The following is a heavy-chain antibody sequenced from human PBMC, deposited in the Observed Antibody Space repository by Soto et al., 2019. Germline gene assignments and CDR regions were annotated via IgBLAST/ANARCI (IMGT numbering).Heavy chain of an antibody. J-gene: IGHJ4*02. CDR1: GFTFDDYT. CDR2: ISWDGGST. V-gene: IGHV3-43*01. Sequence: GESLKISCAASGFTFDDYTMHWVRQAPGKGLEWVSLISWDGGSTYYADSVKGRFTISRDNSKNSLYLQMNSLRTEDTALYYCAKDRGAAAGILDYWGQGTLVTVSS. CDR3: AKDRGAAAGILDY. D-gene: IGHD6-13*01.